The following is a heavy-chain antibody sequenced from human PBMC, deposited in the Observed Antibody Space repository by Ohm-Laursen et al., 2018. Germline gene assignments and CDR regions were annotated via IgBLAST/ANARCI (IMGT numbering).Heavy chain of an antibody. CDR2: IYTSGST. J-gene: IGHJ4*02. CDR1: GGSISSYY. Sequence: SETLSLTCTVSGGSISSYYWSWIRQPAGKGLEWIGRIYTSGSTNYNPSLESRVTISADTSKNQFSLKLNSVTAADTAVYYCQRAGAFSGGRYYFDYWGQGALVTVSS. V-gene: IGHV4-4*07. CDR3: QRAGAFSGGRYYFDY. D-gene: IGHD6-19*01.